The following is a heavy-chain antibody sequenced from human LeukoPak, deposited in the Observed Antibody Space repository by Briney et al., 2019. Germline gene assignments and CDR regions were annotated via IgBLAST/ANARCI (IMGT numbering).Heavy chain of an antibody. CDR3: ARAAIAAARIYYYMDV. V-gene: IGHV3-30*03. CDR1: GLTFSSYW. J-gene: IGHJ6*03. CDR2: ISYDGSNK. Sequence: GGSLRLSCAASGLTFSSYWMGWVRQAPGKGLEWVAGISYDGSNKYYADSVKGRFTISRDNSKNTLYLQMNSLRAEDTAVYYCARAAIAAARIYYYMDVWGKGTTVTVSS. D-gene: IGHD6-13*01.